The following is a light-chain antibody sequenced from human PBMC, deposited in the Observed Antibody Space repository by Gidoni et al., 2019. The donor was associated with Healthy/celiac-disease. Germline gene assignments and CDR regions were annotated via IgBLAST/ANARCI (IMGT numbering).Light chain of an antibody. J-gene: IGKJ4*01. CDR1: QSISSY. CDR3: QQSYSTPVT. Sequence: DIQMTQSPSSLSASVGDRVTITCRASQSISSYLNWYQQKPGKAPKLLIYAASSLQSGVPSSISGSGSGTDFTLTISSLQPEDFATYYCQQSYSTPVTFGGXTKVEIK. V-gene: IGKV1-39*01. CDR2: AAS.